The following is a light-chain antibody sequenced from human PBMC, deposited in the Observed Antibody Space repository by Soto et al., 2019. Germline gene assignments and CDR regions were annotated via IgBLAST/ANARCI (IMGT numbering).Light chain of an antibody. CDR3: SSHTSGSTRV. J-gene: IGLJ1*01. CDR2: EVT. CDR1: SGDVGGYDY. Sequence: QSALTQPALVSGSPGQSIAISCTGTSGDVGGYDYVSWYQQHPDKAPKLMIYEVTKRPSWVSNRFSGSKSGNTASLTISGLQPEDEADYYCSSHTSGSTRVFGSGTKVT. V-gene: IGLV2-14*01.